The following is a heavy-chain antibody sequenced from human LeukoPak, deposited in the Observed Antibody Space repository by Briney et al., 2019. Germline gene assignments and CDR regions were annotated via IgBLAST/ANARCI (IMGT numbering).Heavy chain of an antibody. CDR3: ARHSYDSSGYYSHYFDY. D-gene: IGHD3-22*01. Sequence: PSETLSLTCTVSGGPISSYYWSWIRQPPGKGLEWIGYIYYSGSTNYNPSLKSRVTISVDTSKNQFSLKLSSVTAADTAVYYCARHSYDSSGYYSHYFDYWGQGTLVTVSS. CDR2: IYYSGST. V-gene: IGHV4-59*08. CDR1: GGPISSYY. J-gene: IGHJ4*02.